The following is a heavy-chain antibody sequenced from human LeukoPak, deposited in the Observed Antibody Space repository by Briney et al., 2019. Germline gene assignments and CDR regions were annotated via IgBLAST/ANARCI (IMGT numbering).Heavy chain of an antibody. Sequence: GGSLRLSCAASGFTFSSYEMNWVRQAPGKGLEWVSYISSSGSTIYYADSVKGRFTISRDNAKNSLYLQMNSLRAEDTAVYYCARRIAAWSGAFDIWGQGTMVTVSS. CDR3: ARRIAAWSGAFDI. V-gene: IGHV3-48*03. CDR1: GFTFSSYE. J-gene: IGHJ3*02. CDR2: ISSSGSTI. D-gene: IGHD6-6*01.